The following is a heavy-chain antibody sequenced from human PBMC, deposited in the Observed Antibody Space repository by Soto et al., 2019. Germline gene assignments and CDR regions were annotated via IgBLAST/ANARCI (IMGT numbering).Heavy chain of an antibody. V-gene: IGHV3-7*01. CDR3: ARDLPLDEGSYYPRNWFAP. CDR2: IKQDGSEK. Sequence: PGGSLRHSCAASGFTFSSYWMSWVRQAPGKGLEWVANIKQDGSEKYYVDSVKGRFTISRDNAKNSLYLQMNSLRAEDTAVYYCARDLPLDEGSYYPRNWFAPSGQGTLVTVSA. J-gene: IGHJ5*02. CDR1: GFTFSSYW. D-gene: IGHD3-10*01.